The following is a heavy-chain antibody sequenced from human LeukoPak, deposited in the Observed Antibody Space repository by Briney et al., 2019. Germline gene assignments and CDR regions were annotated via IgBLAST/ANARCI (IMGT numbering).Heavy chain of an antibody. CDR2: INPNSGGT. V-gene: IGHV1-2*02. J-gene: IGHJ4*02. CDR3: ARFNSGYDGLELDY. CDR1: GYTFTGYY. Sequence: GASVKVSCKASGYTFTGYYMHWVRQAPGQGLEWMGWINPNSGGTNYAQKFQGRVTMPRDTSISTAYMELSRLRSDDTAVYYCARFNSGYDGLELDYWGQGTLVTVSS. D-gene: IGHD5-12*01.